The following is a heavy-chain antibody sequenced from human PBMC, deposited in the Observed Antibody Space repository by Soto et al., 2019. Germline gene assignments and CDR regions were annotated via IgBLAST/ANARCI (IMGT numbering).Heavy chain of an antibody. CDR3: AVSTGPSQYYFDY. J-gene: IGHJ4*02. CDR2: IYYSGTT. Sequence: SETLSLTCTFSGGSISNYYWSWIRQPPGKGLEWIGNIYYSGTTNYNPSLKSRVTISIDTSKNHFSLNLNSVTAADTAVYYCAVSTGPSQYYFDYWGQGALVTVSS. CDR1: GGSISNYY. V-gene: IGHV4-59*01. D-gene: IGHD2-8*02.